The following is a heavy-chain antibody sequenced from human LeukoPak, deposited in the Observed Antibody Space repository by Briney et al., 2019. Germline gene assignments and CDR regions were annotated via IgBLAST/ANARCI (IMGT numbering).Heavy chain of an antibody. CDR2: ISGDGGST. V-gene: IGHV3-43*02. Sequence: GGSLRLSCAASGFTFDDYVIHWVRQAPGKGLEWVSLISGDGGSTYYADSVKGRFTISRDNSKNSLYLQMNSLRTEDTAFYYCVRSYWFANWGQETLVTVSS. CDR1: GFTFDDYV. D-gene: IGHD3-10*01. J-gene: IGHJ4*02. CDR3: VRSYWFAN.